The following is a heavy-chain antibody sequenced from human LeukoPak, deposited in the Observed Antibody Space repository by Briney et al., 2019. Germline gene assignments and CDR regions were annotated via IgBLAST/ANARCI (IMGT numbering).Heavy chain of an antibody. CDR1: GFTFSSYG. CDR3: AKAPRNYVPRFYYMDV. V-gene: IGHV3-30*02. J-gene: IGHJ6*03. D-gene: IGHD1-7*01. CDR2: IRYDGSNK. Sequence: PGGSLRLSCAASGFTFSSYGMHWVRQAPGKGLEWVAFIRYDGSNKYYADSVKGRFTISRDNSKNTLYPQMNSLRAEDTAVYYCAKAPRNYVPRFYYMDVWGKGTTVTVSS.